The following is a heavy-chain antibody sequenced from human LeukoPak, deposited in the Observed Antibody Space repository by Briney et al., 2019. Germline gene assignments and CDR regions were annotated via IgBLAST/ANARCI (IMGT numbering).Heavy chain of an antibody. CDR1: GGSIRNYY. CDR2: IYYSGST. V-gene: IGHV4-59*04. D-gene: IGHD5-24*01. Sequence: KASETLSLTCTVSGGSIRNYYWNWIRQPPGKGLEWIGYIYYSGSTYYNPSLKSRVTISVDTSKNQFSLKVSSVTAADTAVYYCARRNGYNFNWFDPWGQGTLVTVSS. J-gene: IGHJ5*02. CDR3: ARRNGYNFNWFDP.